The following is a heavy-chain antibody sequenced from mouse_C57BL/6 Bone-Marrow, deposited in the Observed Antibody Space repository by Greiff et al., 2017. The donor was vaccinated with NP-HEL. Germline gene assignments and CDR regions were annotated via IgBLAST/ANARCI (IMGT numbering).Heavy chain of an antibody. CDR1: GFNIKDDY. Sequence: EVQLQQSGAELVRPGASVKLSCTASGFNIKDDYMHWVKQRPEQGLEWIGWLDPENGDTEYASKFQGKATITEDTSSNTAYLQLSSLTSEDTAVYYCTCAGYPIDAMGYWGQGTSVTVSA. D-gene: IGHD2-2*01. CDR3: TCAGYPIDAMGY. CDR2: LDPENGDT. J-gene: IGHJ4*01. V-gene: IGHV14-4*01.